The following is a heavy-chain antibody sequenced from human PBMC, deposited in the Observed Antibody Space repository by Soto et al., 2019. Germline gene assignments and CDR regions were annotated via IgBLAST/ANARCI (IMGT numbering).Heavy chain of an antibody. CDR3: AKGCVVVTPFDY. Sequence: QVQLQESGPGLVKPSQTLSLTCTVSGVSISSGGYYWIWIRQHPGEGLEWIGYIYYSGSTNYNPSLKSRVTIAVDTSKNQLSLKLSSVTAADTAVYYCAKGCVVVTPFDYWGQGALVTVS. CDR2: IYYSGST. J-gene: IGHJ4*02. D-gene: IGHD2-21*02. CDR1: GVSISSGGYY. V-gene: IGHV4-31*03.